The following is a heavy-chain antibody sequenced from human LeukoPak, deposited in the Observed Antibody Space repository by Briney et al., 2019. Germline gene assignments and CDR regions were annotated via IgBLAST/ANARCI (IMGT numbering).Heavy chain of an antibody. V-gene: IGHV3-15*01. Sequence: GGSLRLSCTASGFTFGDYAMSWFRQAPGKGLEWVGRIKSKTDGGTTDYAAPVKGRFTISRDDSKNTLYLQMNSLKTEDTAVYYCTTGWLRGYWGQGTLVTVSS. CDR1: GFTFGDYA. J-gene: IGHJ4*02. CDR2: IKSKTDGGTT. CDR3: TTGWLRGY. D-gene: IGHD5-12*01.